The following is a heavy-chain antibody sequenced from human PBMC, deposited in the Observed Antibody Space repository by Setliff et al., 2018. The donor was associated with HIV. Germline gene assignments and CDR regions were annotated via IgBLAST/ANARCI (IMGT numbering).Heavy chain of an antibody. Sequence: GASVKVSCKASGYTFTSYDINWVRQATGQGLEWMGWMNPNSGNTGYAQKFQGRVTMTRNTSISTAYMELSSLRSEDTAVYYCARGSSYSSSWYVFRPQALNDAFDIWAQGIIVTVSS. CDR2: MNPNSGNT. V-gene: IGHV1-8*02. CDR1: GYTFTSYD. CDR3: ARGSSYSSSWYVFRPQALNDAFDI. J-gene: IGHJ3*02. D-gene: IGHD6-13*01.